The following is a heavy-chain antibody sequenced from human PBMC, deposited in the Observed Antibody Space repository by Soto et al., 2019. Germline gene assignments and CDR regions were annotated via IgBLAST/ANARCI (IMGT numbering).Heavy chain of an antibody. Sequence: XESLKISWQCSGYSFTSYWIGLVLQMPGKGLEWMGIIYPGDSDTRYSPSFQGQVTISADKSISTAYLQWSSLKASDTAMYYCARLYYDYVWGSYRLKYYFDYWGQGTLVTVPS. D-gene: IGHD3-16*02. CDR3: ARLYYDYVWGSYRLKYYFDY. CDR2: IYPGDSDT. J-gene: IGHJ4*02. V-gene: IGHV5-51*01. CDR1: GYSFTSYW.